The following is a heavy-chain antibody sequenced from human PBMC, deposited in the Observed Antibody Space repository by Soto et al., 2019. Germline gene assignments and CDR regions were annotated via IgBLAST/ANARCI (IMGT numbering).Heavy chain of an antibody. CDR3: AREGVSYCGSAARYYGMDA. CDR2: INPNSGGT. D-gene: IGHD2-21*01. J-gene: IGHJ6*02. V-gene: IGHV1-2*04. CDR1: GYTFTGYY. Sequence: GASVKVSCKASGYTFTGYYMHWVRQAPGQGLEWMGWINPNSGGTNYAQKFQGWVTMTRDTSISTAYMELSRLRSDDTAVYYCAREGVSYCGSAARYYGMDAWGHGTTVTVSS.